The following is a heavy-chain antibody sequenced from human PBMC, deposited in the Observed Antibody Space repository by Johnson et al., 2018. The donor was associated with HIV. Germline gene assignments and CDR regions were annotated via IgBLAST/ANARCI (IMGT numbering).Heavy chain of an antibody. CDR1: GFTFSSYG. J-gene: IGHJ3*02. V-gene: IGHV3-33*01. D-gene: IGHD5-12*01. Sequence: VQLVESGGGVVQPGTSLRLSCEASGFTFSSYGMHWVRQAPGKGLEWAAVIWFDGSNKYYADSVKGRFTISRDNSKNTLYLQMNSLRVEDTAVYYCAREKWLQLGAFDIWGQGTMVTVSS. CDR3: AREKWLQLGAFDI. CDR2: IWFDGSNK.